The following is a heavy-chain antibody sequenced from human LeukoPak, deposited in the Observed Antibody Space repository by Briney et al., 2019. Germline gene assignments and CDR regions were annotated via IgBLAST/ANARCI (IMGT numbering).Heavy chain of an antibody. D-gene: IGHD1-1*01. CDR3: GTSACFVLPNTVTGNWYLGV. CDR1: GLPFSDYS. Sequence: GGSLRLSCGASGLPFSDYSMHWVRQAPGKGLAWVASITSAGGYTYYADSVKGRFTISRDNAHNSLFLQMNSLRAEDTAVYFFGTSACFVLPNTVTGNWYLGVRGRGTSVTVSS. J-gene: IGHJ6*03. CDR2: ITSAGGYT. V-gene: IGHV3-21*01.